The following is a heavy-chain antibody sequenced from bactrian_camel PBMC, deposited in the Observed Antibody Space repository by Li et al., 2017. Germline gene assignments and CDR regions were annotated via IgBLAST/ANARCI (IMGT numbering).Heavy chain of an antibody. CDR2: IFSSGSGP. Sequence: VQLVESGGGSVQAGGSLRLSCSASAGYTFSNYRMGWFRQAPGQEREAVATIFSSGSGPWYVDSVRGRFTISRDNDKNTLYLQMNNLKTEDSAVYYCAAIFGRLCEHWGQGTQVTVS. CDR3: AAIFGRLCEH. CDR1: AGYTFSNYR. J-gene: IGHJ4*01. V-gene: IGHV3S6*01.